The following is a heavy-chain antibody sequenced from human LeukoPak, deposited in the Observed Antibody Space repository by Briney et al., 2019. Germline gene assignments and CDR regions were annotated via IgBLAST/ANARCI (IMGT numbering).Heavy chain of an antibody. V-gene: IGHV3-11*01. CDR3: ARGHHWLDV. J-gene: IGHJ5*02. CDR1: EFTLSDHY. CDR2: ITPSGGSS. Sequence: GGSLRLSCAASEFTLSDHYMSWIRQAPGKGLEWVSYITPSGGSSDYATSVMGRFTISRDNAKNSLFLQMSSLRAEDTAVYYCARGHHWLDVWGPGNLVIVS.